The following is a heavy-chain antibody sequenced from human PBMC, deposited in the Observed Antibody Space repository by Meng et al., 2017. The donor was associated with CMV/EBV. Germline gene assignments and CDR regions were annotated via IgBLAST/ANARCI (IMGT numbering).Heavy chain of an antibody. CDR1: GYTFPGYD. J-gene: IGHJ4*02. D-gene: IGHD2-15*01. CDR3: ARLGSTDDY. Sequence: QGQLEQAGAEVNKPGAAVKVSCKASGYTFPGYDMHGVRQAPGQGLEWMGWINPNSGGTNYAQKFQGRVTMTRDTSISTAYMELSRLRSDDTAVYYCARLGSTDDYWGQGTLVTVSS. V-gene: IGHV1-2*02. CDR2: INPNSGGT.